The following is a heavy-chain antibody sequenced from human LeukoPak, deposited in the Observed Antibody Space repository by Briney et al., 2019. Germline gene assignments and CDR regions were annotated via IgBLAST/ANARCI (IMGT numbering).Heavy chain of an antibody. CDR2: IYYSGST. CDR3: AKYCSGGSCNWFDP. V-gene: IGHV4-39*01. D-gene: IGHD2-15*01. Sequence: QASETLSLTCTVSGGSISSTTYSWGWIRQPPGKGLEWIGRIYYSGSTDYNPSLKSRVTISVDTFKSQFSLTLSSVTAADTAVYYCAKYCSGGSCNWFDPWGQGTLVTVSS. CDR1: GGSISSTTYS. J-gene: IGHJ5*02.